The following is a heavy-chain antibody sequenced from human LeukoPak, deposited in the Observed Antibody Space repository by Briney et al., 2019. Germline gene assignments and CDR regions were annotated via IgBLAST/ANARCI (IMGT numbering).Heavy chain of an antibody. CDR2: IKLDGSEK. Sequence: GGSLRLSCAASGFTFNTYWMSWVRQAPGKGLEWVANIKLDGSEKNYVDSVKGRFTISRDNAKNSLYLQVNSLRAEDTAVYYCARGGWSFDPWGQGTLVTVSS. CDR3: ARGGWSFDP. V-gene: IGHV3-7*01. CDR1: GFTFNTYW. J-gene: IGHJ5*02.